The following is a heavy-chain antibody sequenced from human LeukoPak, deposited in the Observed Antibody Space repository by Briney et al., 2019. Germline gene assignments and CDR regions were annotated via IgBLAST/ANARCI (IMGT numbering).Heavy chain of an antibody. J-gene: IGHJ4*02. CDR3: ATSLGRLTDY. CDR1: GFSFSSNG. V-gene: IGHV3-74*01. CDR2: VSSDGSGT. Sequence: GGSLRLSCAASGFSFSSNGMHWVRQAPGKGLVWVSRVSSDGSGTSYADSVKGRFTISRDNAKNTLYLQMNSLRAEDTAVYYCATSLGRLTDYWGQGTLVTVSS. D-gene: IGHD7-27*01.